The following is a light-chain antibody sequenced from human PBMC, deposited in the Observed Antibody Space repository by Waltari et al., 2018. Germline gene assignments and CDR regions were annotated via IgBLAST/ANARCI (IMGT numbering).Light chain of an antibody. CDR2: DNH. CDR1: SSNIGNNY. V-gene: IGLV1-51*01. J-gene: IGLJ2*01. CDR3: GTWDSSLSAVL. Sequence: QSVLTQPPSVSAAPGQKVTISCSGSSSNIGNNYVSWYQQLTGTAPKLLIYDNHKRPSGIPDRFSGSKSGTSATLGITGLQTGDEADYYCGTWDSSLSAVLFGGGTKLTVL.